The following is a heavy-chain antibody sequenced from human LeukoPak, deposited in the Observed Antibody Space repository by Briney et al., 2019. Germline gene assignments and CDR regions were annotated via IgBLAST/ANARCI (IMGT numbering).Heavy chain of an antibody. Sequence: GGSLRLSCAASGFTFSHYGMTWVRQAPGKGLEWVSAISGSGGSTYYAGSVKGRFTISRDNSKNTLYLQMNSLRAEDTAVYYCAKLAAAGSLYWGQGTLVTVSS. CDR3: AKLAAAGSLY. J-gene: IGHJ4*02. V-gene: IGHV3-23*01. CDR2: ISGSGGST. CDR1: GFTFSHYG. D-gene: IGHD6-13*01.